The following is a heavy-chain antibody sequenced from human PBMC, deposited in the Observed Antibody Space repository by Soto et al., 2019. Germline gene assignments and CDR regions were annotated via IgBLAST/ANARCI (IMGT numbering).Heavy chain of an antibody. V-gene: IGHV1-2*02. CDR2: INPNSGGT. Sequence: SVKDSFKASGCTYTGHYMHWVRQPPGQGLEGMGWINPNSGGTNYAQKFQGRVTMTRDTSISTAYMELSRLRSDVTAVYYGARRQWLVNFDYWGQGTLVTVSS. J-gene: IGHJ4*02. CDR1: GCTYTGHY. D-gene: IGHD6-19*01. CDR3: ARRQWLVNFDY.